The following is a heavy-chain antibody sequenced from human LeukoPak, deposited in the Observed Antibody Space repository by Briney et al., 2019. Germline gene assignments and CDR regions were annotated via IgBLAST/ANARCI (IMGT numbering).Heavy chain of an antibody. CDR2: IIPFFGTA. J-gene: IGHJ2*01. V-gene: IGHV1-69*13. D-gene: IGHD3-3*02. Sequence: ASVKVSCKASGGTFSSNAISWVRQAPGRGLEWMGGIIPFFGTANYAQKFQGRVTITADESTSTAYMELSSLRSEDTAVYYCARHYLSAYQWYFDLWGRGTLVTVSS. CDR3: ARHYLSAYQWYFDL. CDR1: GGTFSSNA.